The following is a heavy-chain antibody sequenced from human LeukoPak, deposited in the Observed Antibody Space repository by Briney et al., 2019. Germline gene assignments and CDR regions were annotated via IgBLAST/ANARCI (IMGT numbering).Heavy chain of an antibody. V-gene: IGHV4-61*08. CDR1: GGSISSGGDY. J-gene: IGHJ4*02. CDR3: ARAQDTYSSGWYNDRYFDY. D-gene: IGHD6-19*01. Sequence: PSQTLSLTCTVFGGSISSGGDYWSWIRQHPGKGLEWIGYIYYSGSTNYNPSLKSRVTISVDTSKNQFSLKLSSVTAADTAVYYCARAQDTYSSGWYNDRYFDYWGQGTLVTVSS. CDR2: IYYSGST.